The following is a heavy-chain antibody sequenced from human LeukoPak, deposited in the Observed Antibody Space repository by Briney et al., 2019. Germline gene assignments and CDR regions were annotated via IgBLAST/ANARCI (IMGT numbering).Heavy chain of an antibody. CDR1: GGSISSYY. V-gene: IGHV4-59*08. D-gene: IGHD1-7*01. CDR2: IYYSGST. J-gene: IGHJ4*02. Sequence: KPSETLSLTCTVSGGSISSYYWSWIRQPPGKGLEWIGYIYYSGSTNYNPSLKSRVTISVDTSKNQFSLKLSSVTAADTAVYYCARLHTHGKTTLDYWGQGTLVTVSS. CDR3: ARLHTHGKTTLDY.